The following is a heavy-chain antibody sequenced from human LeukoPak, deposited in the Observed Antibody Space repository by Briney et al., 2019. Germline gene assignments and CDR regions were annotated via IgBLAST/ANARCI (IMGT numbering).Heavy chain of an antibody. CDR3: AKDGIAAAPFDY. CDR1: GLTFSSYA. J-gene: IGHJ4*02. CDR2: ISGSGGST. V-gene: IGHV3-23*01. D-gene: IGHD6-13*01. Sequence: GGSLRLSCAASGLTFSSYAMSWVRKAPGKGLEWVSAISGSGGSTYYADSVKGRFTISRDNSKNTLYLQMNSLRAEDTAVHYCAKDGIAAAPFDYWGQGTLVTVSS.